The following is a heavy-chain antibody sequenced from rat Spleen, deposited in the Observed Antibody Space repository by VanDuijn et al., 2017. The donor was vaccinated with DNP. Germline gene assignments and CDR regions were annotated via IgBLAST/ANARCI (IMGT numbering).Heavy chain of an antibody. J-gene: IGHJ3*01. V-gene: IGHV3-1*01. CDR3: ARSGYNTDYYHLGAY. CDR2: INYSGTT. Sequence: EVQLQESGPGLVKPSQSLSLTCSVTGYSITSNYWGWIRKFPGNKMEWMGYINYSGTTAYNPSLRSRISITRDTSKNQFFLQLNSVTTEDTATYYCARSGYNTDYYHLGAYWGQGTLVTVSS. D-gene: IGHD1-6*01. CDR1: GYSITSNY.